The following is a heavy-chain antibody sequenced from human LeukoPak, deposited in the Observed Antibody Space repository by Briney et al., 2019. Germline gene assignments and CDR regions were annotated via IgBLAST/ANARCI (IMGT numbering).Heavy chain of an antibody. D-gene: IGHD2-2*01. J-gene: IGHJ4*02. Sequence: GGSLRLSCAASGFTFSSYSMNWVRQAPGKGLEWVSYISSSGSTIYYADSLEGRFTISRDNAKNSLYLQMNSLRAEDTAIYYCARVIQRTMDYWGQGTLVTVSS. CDR3: ARVIQRTMDY. CDR1: GFTFSSYS. V-gene: IGHV3-48*04. CDR2: ISSSGSTI.